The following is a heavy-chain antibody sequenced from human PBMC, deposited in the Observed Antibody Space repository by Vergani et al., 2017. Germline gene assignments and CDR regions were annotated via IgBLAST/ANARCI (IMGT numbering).Heavy chain of an antibody. V-gene: IGHV1-69*12. CDR2: IIPIFGTA. D-gene: IGHD2-15*01. CDR3: ARDCSGGSCYSYGLDV. CDR1: GGTFSSYA. Sequence: QVQLVQSGAEVKKPGSSVKVSCKASGGTFSSYAISWVRQAPGQGLEWMGGIIPIFGTANYAQKFQGRVTITADEFTSTAYMELTSLRSEDTAVYYCARDCSGGSCYSYGLDVWGKGTTITVSS. J-gene: IGHJ6*04.